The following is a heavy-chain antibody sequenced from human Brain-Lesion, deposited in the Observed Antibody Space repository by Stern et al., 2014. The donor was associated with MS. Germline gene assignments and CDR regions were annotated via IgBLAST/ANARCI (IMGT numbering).Heavy chain of an antibody. J-gene: IGHJ4*02. CDR2: IYPGDSDT. Sequence: VQLVQSGAEVKKPGESLKISCKGSGYSFNTYWIGWGRQMPGKGLEGMGIIYPGDSDTRYSPSFQGQVTFSADKSISTAYLQWSRLKASDTAMYYCARFYHSSGYCDYWGQGTLVTVSS. V-gene: IGHV5-51*01. CDR3: ARFYHSSGYCDY. D-gene: IGHD3-22*01. CDR1: GYSFNTYW.